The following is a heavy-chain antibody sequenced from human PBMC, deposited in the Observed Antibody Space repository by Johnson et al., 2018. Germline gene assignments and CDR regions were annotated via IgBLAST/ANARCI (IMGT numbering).Heavy chain of an antibody. CDR3: ARSGPGGHDY. CDR2: INHDGSS. Sequence: VQLQESGGGTVQPGGSLRLSCAASGFTFSIYWMHWVRQVPGKGPVWLSRINHDGSSTYADSVRGRFTISRDNTKNTVYLQMNNLRSDDTAVYYCARSGPGGHDYWGQATLVNVSS. CDR1: GFTFSIYW. J-gene: IGHJ4*02. D-gene: IGHD3-10*01. V-gene: IGHV3-74*03.